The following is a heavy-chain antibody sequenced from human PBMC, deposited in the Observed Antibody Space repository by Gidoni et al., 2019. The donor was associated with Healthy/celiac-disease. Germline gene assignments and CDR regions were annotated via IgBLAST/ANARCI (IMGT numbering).Heavy chain of an antibody. CDR3: ARIYCSSTSCLERAFDI. Sequence: QVQLVQSGAEVQKPGSSVKVSCKASGGTFSSYASSWVRQAPGQGLEWMGGIIPILVIATDAQKFQGRVTITADKSTSTAYMELSSLRSEDTAVYYCARIYCSSTSCLERAFDIWGQGTMVTVSS. CDR1: GGTFSSYA. CDR2: IIPILVIA. V-gene: IGHV1-69*04. D-gene: IGHD2-2*01. J-gene: IGHJ3*02.